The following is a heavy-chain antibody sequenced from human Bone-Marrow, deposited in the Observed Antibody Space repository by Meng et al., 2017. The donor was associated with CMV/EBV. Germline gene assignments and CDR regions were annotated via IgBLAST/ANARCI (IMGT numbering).Heavy chain of an antibody. D-gene: IGHD6-13*01. J-gene: IGHJ3*02. Sequence: SVKVSCKASGGTFCSYAISWVRQAPGQGLEWMGGIIPIFGTANYAQKFQGRVTITTDESTSTAYMELSSLRSEDTAVYYCARSHRPLSSWGAFDIWGQGTMVTVSS. CDR1: GGTFCSYA. V-gene: IGHV1-69*05. CDR3: ARSHRPLSSWGAFDI. CDR2: IIPIFGTA.